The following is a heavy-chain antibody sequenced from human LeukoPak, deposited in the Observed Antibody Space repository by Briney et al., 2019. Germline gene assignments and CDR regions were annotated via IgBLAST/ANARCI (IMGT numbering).Heavy chain of an antibody. CDR2: INPNSGGT. CDR3: ARDGSYYFFSPDY. D-gene: IGHD1-26*01. CDR1: GYTFTGYY. Sequence: ASVKVSCKASGYTFTGYYMHWVRQAPGQGLGWMGWINPNSGGTNYAQKFQGRVTMTRDTSISTAYMELSRVRSDDTAVYYCARDGSYYFFSPDYWGQGTLVTVSS. J-gene: IGHJ4*02. V-gene: IGHV1-2*02.